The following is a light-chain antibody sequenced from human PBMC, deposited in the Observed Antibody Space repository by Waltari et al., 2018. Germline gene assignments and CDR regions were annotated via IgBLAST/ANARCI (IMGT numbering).Light chain of an antibody. CDR3: ALYMGSGIWV. J-gene: IGLJ3*02. V-gene: IGLV8-61*01. CDR2: KAN. CDR1: SGSLSTTSY. Sequence: QTVVTQEPSLSVFPGGTVTLTCALSSGSLSTTSYATWYQQTPGQAPRTLVYKANARSSGVPDLFSGSILGNTAALTITGAQADDESDYYCALYMGSGIWVFGGGTRLTVL.